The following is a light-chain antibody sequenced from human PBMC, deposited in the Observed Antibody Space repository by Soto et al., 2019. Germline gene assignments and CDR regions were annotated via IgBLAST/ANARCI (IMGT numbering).Light chain of an antibody. CDR1: RSNIGSNF. V-gene: IGLV1-51*01. CDR3: GTWDSSLDAGV. J-gene: IGLJ2*01. CDR2: DNN. Sequence: QSALTQPPSVSAAPGQKVTISCSGSRSNIGSNFVTWYQQLPGTAPKLLIFDNNKRFSGIPDRFSGSKSGTSATLGITGLQTGDEADYYCGTWDSSLDAGVFGGGTQLTVL.